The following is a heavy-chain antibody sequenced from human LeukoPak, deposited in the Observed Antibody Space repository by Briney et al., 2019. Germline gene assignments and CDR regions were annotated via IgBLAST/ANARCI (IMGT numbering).Heavy chain of an antibody. CDR1: GFTFSSHW. D-gene: IGHD3-10*01. CDR2: ITSDGSST. Sequence: GGSLRLSCAGSGFTFSSHWMHWVRQAPGKGLVWVSRITSDGSSTSYADSVRGRFTISTDNAKSTLYMQMNSLRAEDTALYYCARGPSMSGRYYSGDYWGQGTLVTVSS. CDR3: ARGPSMSGRYYSGDY. V-gene: IGHV3-74*01. J-gene: IGHJ4*02.